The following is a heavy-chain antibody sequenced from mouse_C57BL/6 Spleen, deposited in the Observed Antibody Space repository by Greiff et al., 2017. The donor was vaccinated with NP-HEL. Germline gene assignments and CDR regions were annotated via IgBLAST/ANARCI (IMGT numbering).Heavy chain of an antibody. CDR2: INPSTGGT. V-gene: IGHV1-42*01. CDR3: ARSWVDSSGWFAY. Sequence: EVQLQQSGPELVKPGASVKISCKASGYSFTGYYMNWVKQSPEKSLEWIGEINPSTGGTTYNQKFKAKATLTVDKSSSTAYMQLKSLTSEDSAVYYCARSWVDSSGWFAYWGQGTLVTVSA. D-gene: IGHD3-2*02. J-gene: IGHJ3*01. CDR1: GYSFTGYY.